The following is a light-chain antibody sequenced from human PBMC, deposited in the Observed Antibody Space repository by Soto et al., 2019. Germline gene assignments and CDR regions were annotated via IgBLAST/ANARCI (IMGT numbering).Light chain of an antibody. CDR3: LQYQSYWT. J-gene: IGKJ1*01. Sequence: DIQMTQSPSTLYASVGDRVSITCRASQSISRQLAWYQQKPGKSPNLLIYQASNLETGVPSRFTGSGSGTEFTLTSSSLQPDDLATYYGLQYQSYWTFGQGTKVEVK. CDR2: QAS. CDR1: QSISRQ. V-gene: IGKV1-5*03.